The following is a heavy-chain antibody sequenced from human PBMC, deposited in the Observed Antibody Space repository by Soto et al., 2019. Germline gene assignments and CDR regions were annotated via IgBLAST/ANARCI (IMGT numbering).Heavy chain of an antibody. D-gene: IGHD3-3*01. J-gene: IGHJ6*04. V-gene: IGHV1-2*02. Sequence: ASVKVSCKASGYTFTGYYMHWVRQAPGQGLEWMGWINPNSGATNYAQKFQGRVTMTRDTSISTAYMELSRLRSDDTAVYYCARGGFTFLEWLIQCSYSYGRNVWGKGTTVTVPS. CDR2: INPNSGAT. CDR1: GYTFTGYY. CDR3: ARGGFTFLEWLIQCSYSYGRNV.